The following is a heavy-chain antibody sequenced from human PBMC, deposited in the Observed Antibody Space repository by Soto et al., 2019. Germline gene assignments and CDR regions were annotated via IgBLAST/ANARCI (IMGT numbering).Heavy chain of an antibody. CDR3: AKDSISFNGIYDALDS. Sequence: VQLLESGGGWVQPGGSLRLSCEASGFTFRNYAMSWVRQAPGEGPEWVSTLGGGDDIFYADSVKGRFTVSRDNSKNTMYLQMDNLRVEDTAIYFCAKDSISFNGIYDALDSWGQGTVVTVSS. CDR1: GFTFRNYA. D-gene: IGHD3-3*02. V-gene: IGHV3-23*01. J-gene: IGHJ3*02. CDR2: LGGGDDI.